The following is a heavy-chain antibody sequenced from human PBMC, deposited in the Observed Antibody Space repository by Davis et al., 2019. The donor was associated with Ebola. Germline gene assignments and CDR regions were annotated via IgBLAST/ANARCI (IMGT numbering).Heavy chain of an antibody. CDR3: ESETRLGY. D-gene: IGHD1-1*01. CDR2: IGPSGNSF. V-gene: IGHV3-11*04. Sequence: GESLKISCEVSGFTFSDYYMSWIRQAPGKGLEWIAYIGPSGNSFYCADSVKGRFTISRDNAMDTLYLQMNYLTAEDTAVYYCESETRLGYWGQGTLVTVSS. J-gene: IGHJ4*02. CDR1: GFTFSDYY.